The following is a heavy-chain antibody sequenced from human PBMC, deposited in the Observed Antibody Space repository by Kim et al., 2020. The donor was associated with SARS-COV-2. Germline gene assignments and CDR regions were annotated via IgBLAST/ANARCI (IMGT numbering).Heavy chain of an antibody. J-gene: IGHJ4*02. CDR1: GGSFSGYY. CDR2: INHSGST. Sequence: SETLSLTCAVYGGSFSGYYWSWIRQPPGKGLEWIGEINHSGSTNYNPSLKSRVTISVDTSKNQFSLKLSSVTAADTAVYYCARALYYYDSRHDYWGQGTLVTVSS. CDR3: ARALYYYDSRHDY. D-gene: IGHD3-22*01. V-gene: IGHV4-34*01.